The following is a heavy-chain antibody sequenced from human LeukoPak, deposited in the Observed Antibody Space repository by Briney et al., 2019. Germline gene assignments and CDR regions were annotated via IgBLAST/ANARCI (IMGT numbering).Heavy chain of an antibody. J-gene: IGHJ3*02. V-gene: IGHV4-34*01. D-gene: IGHD3-22*01. CDR1: GGSFSGYY. CDR3: AKHSSGYYSPDAFDI. Sequence: PSETLSLTCAVYGGSFSGYYWSWIRQPPGKGLEWIGEINHSGSTDYNASLKSRITISVDTSKNQFSLKLSSVTAADTAVYYCAKHSSGYYSPDAFDIWGQGTMVTVSS. CDR2: INHSGST.